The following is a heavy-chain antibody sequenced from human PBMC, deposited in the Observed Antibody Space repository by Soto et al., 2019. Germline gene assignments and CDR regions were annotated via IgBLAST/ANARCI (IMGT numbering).Heavy chain of an antibody. CDR3: ARERLDYYDFWSGYYPLDV. CDR1: GFTFSSYW. Sequence: GGSLRLSCAASGFTFSSYWTSWVRQAPGKGLEWVANIKQDGSEKSYVDSVKGRFTISRDNAKNSLYLQMNSLRAEDTAVYYCARERLDYYDFWSGYYPLDVWGQGTTVTVSS. CDR2: IKQDGSEK. D-gene: IGHD3-3*01. J-gene: IGHJ6*02. V-gene: IGHV3-7*05.